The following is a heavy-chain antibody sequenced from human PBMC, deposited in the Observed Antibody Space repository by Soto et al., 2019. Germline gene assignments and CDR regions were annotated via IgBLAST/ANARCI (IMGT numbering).Heavy chain of an antibody. CDR1: GGSISSYY. CDR3: ARIPWGFWSGYTPKPNYYYGMDV. J-gene: IGHJ6*02. V-gene: IGHV4-59*01. Sequence: PSETLSLTCTVSGGSISSYYWSWIRQPPGKGLEWIGYIYYSGSTNYNPSLKSRVTISVDTSKNQFSLKLSSVTAADTAVYYCARIPWGFWSGYTPKPNYYYGMDVWGQGTTVTVSS. D-gene: IGHD3-3*01. CDR2: IYYSGST.